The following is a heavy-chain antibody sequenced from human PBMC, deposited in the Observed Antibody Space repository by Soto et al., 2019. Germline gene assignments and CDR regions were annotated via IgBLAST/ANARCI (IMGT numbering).Heavy chain of an antibody. D-gene: IGHD6-13*01. CDR1: GFTFSSYA. CDR3: AKGYSSSWYGFDY. CDR2: ISGSGGST. J-gene: IGHJ4*02. V-gene: IGHV3-23*01. Sequence: EVQLLESGGGLVQPGGSLRLSCAASGFTFSSYAMSWVRQAPGKGLEWVSAISGSGGSTYYADSVKGRFTISRDNSKNTLYRQMNSLRAEDTAVYYCAKGYSSSWYGFDYWGQGTLVTVSS.